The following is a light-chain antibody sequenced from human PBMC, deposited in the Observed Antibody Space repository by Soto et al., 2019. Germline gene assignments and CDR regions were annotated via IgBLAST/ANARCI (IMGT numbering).Light chain of an antibody. V-gene: IGKV3-15*01. CDR2: GAS. J-gene: IGKJ3*01. Sequence: VMTQSPPTLSVSPGERATLSCRASQSVSTDLAWYQQKPGQAPRLLIYGASTRATDVPARFSGGVSGTEFNLTINSLHSEDVAIYYCQQYNDWPPIPFGPGTKVDIK. CDR1: QSVSTD. CDR3: QQYNDWPPIP.